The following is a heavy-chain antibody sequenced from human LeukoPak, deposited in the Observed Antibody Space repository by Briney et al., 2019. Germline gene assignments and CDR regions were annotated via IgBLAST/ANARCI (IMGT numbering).Heavy chain of an antibody. CDR1: GGSISSYY. D-gene: IGHD2-21*02. Sequence: SSETLSLTCTVSGGSISSYYWSWIRQPPGKGLEWIGYIYYSGSTNYNPSLKSRVTISADTSKNQFSLKLSSVTAADTAVYYCARADDSAFDIWGQGTMVTVSS. J-gene: IGHJ3*02. CDR3: ARADDSAFDI. V-gene: IGHV4-59*01. CDR2: IYYSGST.